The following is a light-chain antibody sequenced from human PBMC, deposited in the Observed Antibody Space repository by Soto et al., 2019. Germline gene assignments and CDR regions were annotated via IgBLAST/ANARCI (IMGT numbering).Light chain of an antibody. CDR2: DAS. V-gene: IGKV1-5*01. CDR3: QQYNSYPLT. Sequence: DIQMTQSPSTLSASPGNRVILTCRASHSISSKLAWYQQKPGKAPKLLIFDASTMASGVPARFSGSGSGTEFTLTISSLQSEDFATYYCQQYNSYPLTFGQGTKVDIK. CDR1: HSISSK. J-gene: IGKJ1*01.